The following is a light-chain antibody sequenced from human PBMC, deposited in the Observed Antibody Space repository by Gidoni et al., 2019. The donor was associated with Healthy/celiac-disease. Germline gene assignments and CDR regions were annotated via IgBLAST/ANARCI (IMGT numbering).Light chain of an antibody. CDR3: QQYNNWHPWT. V-gene: IGKV3-15*01. Sequence: EIVMTQYPATLSVSPGERPTLSCSASQRVSSNLAWYQQKPEQATRLLIYGASTRATGIPARFSGSGSATEVTITISSLQSEDFVVYYCQQYNNWHPWTFGQGTQVEIK. CDR2: GAS. CDR1: QRVSSN. J-gene: IGKJ1*01.